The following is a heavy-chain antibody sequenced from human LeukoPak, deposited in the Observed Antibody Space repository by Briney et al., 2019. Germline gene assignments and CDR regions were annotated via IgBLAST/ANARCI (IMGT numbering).Heavy chain of an antibody. J-gene: IGHJ6*02. CDR3: ARRLYGGYDLAYYYGMDV. Sequence: GESLKISCKGSGYPLTSYWIAWVRQMPGKGLEWMGIIYPGESDTRYSPSFQGQVTISADKSISTAYLQWSSLKASDTAMYYCARRLYGGYDLAYYYGMDVWGQGTTVTVSS. V-gene: IGHV5-51*01. CDR2: IYPGESDT. D-gene: IGHD5-12*01. CDR1: GYPLTSYW.